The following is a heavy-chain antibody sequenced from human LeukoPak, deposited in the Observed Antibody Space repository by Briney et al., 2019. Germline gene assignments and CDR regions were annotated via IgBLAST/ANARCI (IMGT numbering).Heavy chain of an antibody. CDR2: IIPILGIA. D-gene: IGHD3-10*01. V-gene: IGHV1-69*04. CDR1: GGTFSSYA. Sequence: GASVKVSCKASGGTFSSYAISWVRQAPGQGLEWMGRIIPILGIANYAQKFQGRVTITADKSTSTAYMELSSLRSEDTAVYYCASGTMVRGVIGFNFDSWGQGTLVTVSP. J-gene: IGHJ4*02. CDR3: ASGTMVRGVIGFNFDS.